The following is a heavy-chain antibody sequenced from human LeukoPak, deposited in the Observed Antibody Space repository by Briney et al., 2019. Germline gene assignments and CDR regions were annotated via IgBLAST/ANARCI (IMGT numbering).Heavy chain of an antibody. Sequence: ASVKVSCRASGYTFIGYYIHWVRQAPGQGLEWMGWINTNSGGTNYAQKFQGRVTMTRDTSISTAYMELTSLRSDDTAVYYCARDAETGCPDYWGQGTLVTVPS. J-gene: IGHJ4*02. CDR2: INTNSGGT. V-gene: IGHV1-2*02. CDR1: GYTFIGYY. D-gene: IGHD2-2*01. CDR3: ARDAETGCPDY.